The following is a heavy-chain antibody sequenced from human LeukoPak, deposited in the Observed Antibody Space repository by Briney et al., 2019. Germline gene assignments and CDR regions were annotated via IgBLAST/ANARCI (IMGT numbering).Heavy chain of an antibody. D-gene: IGHD2-2*01. CDR2: ISYDGSNK. CDR3: AGAHQYCSSTSCYAGFDY. Sequence: GGSLRLSCVASGLTFSSYAMHWVRQAPGKGLEWVAVISYDGSNKCYADSVKGRFTISRDNSKNTLYLQMNSLRAEDTAVYYCAGAHQYCSSTSCYAGFDYWGQGTLVTVSS. CDR1: GLTFSSYA. V-gene: IGHV3-30*04. J-gene: IGHJ4*02.